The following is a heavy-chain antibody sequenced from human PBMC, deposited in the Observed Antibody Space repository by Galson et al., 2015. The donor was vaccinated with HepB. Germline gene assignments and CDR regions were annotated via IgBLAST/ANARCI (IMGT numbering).Heavy chain of an antibody. CDR1: GYTFSSYG. CDR3: ARARYSSSPPDH. Sequence: SVKVSCKASGYTFSSYGISWVRQAPGQGLEWMGWISAYNSNRDYAQKFQGRVTMTTDTSTSTVYMELRSPRSDDTAVYYCARARYSSSPPDHWGQGTLVTVSS. D-gene: IGHD6-6*01. CDR2: ISAYNSNR. V-gene: IGHV1-18*01. J-gene: IGHJ5*02.